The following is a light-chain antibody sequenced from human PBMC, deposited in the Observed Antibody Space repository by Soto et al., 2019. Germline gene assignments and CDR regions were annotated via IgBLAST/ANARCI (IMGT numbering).Light chain of an antibody. Sequence: PLTQSPSSVSQSLLDRVTITCQASQGISSYLAWYQQKPGKDPKLLIYAASTLQSGVPSRFSGSGSGTDFTLTISRLQPEDLATYYCQQLNSYPITFGQGTRLEIK. CDR1: QGISSY. J-gene: IGKJ5*01. V-gene: IGKV1-9*01. CDR3: QQLNSYPIT. CDR2: AAS.